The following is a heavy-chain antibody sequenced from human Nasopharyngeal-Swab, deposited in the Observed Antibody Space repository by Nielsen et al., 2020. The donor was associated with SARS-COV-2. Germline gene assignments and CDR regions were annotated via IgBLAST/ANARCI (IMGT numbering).Heavy chain of an antibody. Sequence: GGSLRLSCAASGFTFSSYAMHWVRQAPGKGLEWVAVISYDGSNKYYADSVKGRFTISRDNSKNTLYLQMNSLRAEDTAVYYCARDDYGDYVWSFDYWGQGTLVTAPQ. D-gene: IGHD4-17*01. CDR1: GFTFSSYA. CDR2: ISYDGSNK. CDR3: ARDDYGDYVWSFDY. V-gene: IGHV3-30*04. J-gene: IGHJ4*02.